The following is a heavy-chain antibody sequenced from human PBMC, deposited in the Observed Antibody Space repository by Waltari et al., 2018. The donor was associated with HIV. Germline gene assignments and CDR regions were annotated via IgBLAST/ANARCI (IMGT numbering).Heavy chain of an antibody. CDR2: IYSGGST. J-gene: IGHJ6*02. CDR1: GFTVSSNC. Sequence: EVQLVESGGGLIQPGGSLRLTCAASGFTVSSNCVSWVRQAPGKGLEWVSVIYSGGSTYYADSVKGRFTISRDNSKNTLYLQMNSLRAEDTAVYYCARDTGLDGMDVWGQGTTVTVSS. V-gene: IGHV3-53*01. D-gene: IGHD4-17*01. CDR3: ARDTGLDGMDV.